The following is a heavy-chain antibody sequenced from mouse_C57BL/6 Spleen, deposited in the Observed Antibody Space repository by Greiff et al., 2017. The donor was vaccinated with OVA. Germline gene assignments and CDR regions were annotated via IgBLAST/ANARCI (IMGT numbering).Heavy chain of an antibody. CDR1: GYAFSSSW. J-gene: IGHJ2*01. V-gene: IGHV1-82*01. D-gene: IGHD1-1*01. CDR2: IYPGDGDT. CDR3: ARRGVYDYFDY. Sequence: VQLQESGPELVKPGASVKISCKASGYAFSSSWMNWVKQRPGKGLEWIGRIYPGDGDTNSNGKFKGKATLTADKSSSTAYMQLSSLTSEDSAVYFCARRGVYDYFDYWGQGTTLTVSS.